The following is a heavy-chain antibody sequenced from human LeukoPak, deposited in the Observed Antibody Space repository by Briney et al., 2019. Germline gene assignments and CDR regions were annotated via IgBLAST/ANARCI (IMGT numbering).Heavy chain of an antibody. V-gene: IGHV3-30*02. Sequence: PGGSLRLSCVASGFTFSSYSMHWVRQAPGKGLQWVAVIPYDGSRTYYADAVKGRFTISRDISKNMLYRQTTSMSVEATAVYYIAKGGGGQDWDFDLWGRGTLVTVSS. CDR1: GFTFSSYS. J-gene: IGHJ2*01. CDR3: AKGGGGQDWDFDL. CDR2: IPYDGSRT. D-gene: IGHD3-16*01.